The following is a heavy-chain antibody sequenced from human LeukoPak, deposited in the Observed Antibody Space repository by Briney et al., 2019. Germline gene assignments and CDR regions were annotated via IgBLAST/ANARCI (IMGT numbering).Heavy chain of an antibody. V-gene: IGHV3-73*01. CDR2: IRSKANSYAT. Sequence: SGGSLRLSCAASGFTFSGSAMHWVRQASGKGLEWVGRIRSKANSYATAYAASVKGRFTISRDDSKNTAYLQMNSLKTEDTAVYYCTRPGSSWYGDAFDIWGQGTMVTVSS. CDR3: TRPGSSWYGDAFDI. J-gene: IGHJ3*02. CDR1: GFTFSGSA. D-gene: IGHD6-13*01.